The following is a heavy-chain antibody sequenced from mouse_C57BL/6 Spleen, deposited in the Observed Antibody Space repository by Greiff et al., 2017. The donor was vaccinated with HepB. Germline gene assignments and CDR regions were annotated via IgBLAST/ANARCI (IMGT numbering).Heavy chain of an antibody. CDR2: ISYDGSN. CDR3: ARGEYYDYERAWFAY. J-gene: IGHJ3*01. CDR1: GYSITSGYY. V-gene: IGHV3-6*01. D-gene: IGHD2-4*01. Sequence: ESGPGLVKPSQSLSLTCSVPGYSITSGYYWNWIRQFPGNKLEWMGYISYDGSNNYNPSLKNRISITRDTSKNQFFLKLNSVTTEDTATYFCARGEYYDYERAWFAYWGQGTLVTVSA.